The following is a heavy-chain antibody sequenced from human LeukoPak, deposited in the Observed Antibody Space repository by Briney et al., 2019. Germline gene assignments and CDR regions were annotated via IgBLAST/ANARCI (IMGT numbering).Heavy chain of an antibody. CDR2: MNPNSGNT. Sequence: ASVKVSCKASGYTFTSYDINWMRQATGQGLEWMGWMNPNSGNTGYAQKFQGRVTMTRNTSISTAYMELSSLRSEDTAVYYCARGRCDFWSGYYWGYWFDPWGQGTLVTVSS. J-gene: IGHJ5*02. V-gene: IGHV1-8*01. D-gene: IGHD3-3*01. CDR3: ARGRCDFWSGYYWGYWFDP. CDR1: GYTFTSYD.